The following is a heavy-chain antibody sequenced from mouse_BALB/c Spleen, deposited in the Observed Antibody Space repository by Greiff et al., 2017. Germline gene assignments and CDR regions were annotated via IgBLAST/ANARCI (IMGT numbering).Heavy chain of an antibody. CDR2: ISTYYGDA. J-gene: IGHJ4*01. CDR3: ARGLRAMDY. CDR1: GYTFTDYA. V-gene: IGHV1S137*01. Sequence: VQLQQSGAELVRPGVSVKISCKGSGYTFTDYAMHWVKQSHAKSLEWIGVISTYYGDASYNQKFKGKATMTVDKSSSTAYMELARLTSEDSAIYYCARGLRAMDYWGQGTSVTVSS.